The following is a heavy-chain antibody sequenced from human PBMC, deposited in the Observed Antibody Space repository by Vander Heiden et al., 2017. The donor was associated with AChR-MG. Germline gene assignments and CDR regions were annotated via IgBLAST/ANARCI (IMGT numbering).Heavy chain of an antibody. D-gene: IGHD6-13*01. J-gene: IGHJ4*02. V-gene: IGHV3-53*02. CDR1: GFPVSSNY. CDR2: IYSGGST. CDR3: ARVRWAAARPYYFDY. Sequence: EVQLVETGGGLIQPGGSLRPSCAASGFPVSSNYMSWVRQAPGKGLEWVSVIYSGGSTYYADSVKGRFTISRDNSKNTLYLQMNSLRAEDTAVYYCARVRWAAARPYYFDYWGQGTLVTVSS.